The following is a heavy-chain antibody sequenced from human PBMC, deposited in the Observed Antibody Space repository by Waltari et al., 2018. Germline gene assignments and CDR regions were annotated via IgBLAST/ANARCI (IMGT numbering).Heavy chain of an antibody. D-gene: IGHD4-17*01. V-gene: IGHV3-23*01. CDR3: AKGMGYGDYEVCVY. Sequence: EVQLLESGGGLVQPGGSLSLSCAASGFTFSSYAMSWVRQAPGKGLEGVSAIRGSGGSTYYADSVKGRFTISRDNSKNTLYLQMNSLRAEDTAVYYCAKGMGYGDYEVCVYWGQGTLVTVSS. CDR2: IRGSGGST. J-gene: IGHJ4*02. CDR1: GFTFSSYA.